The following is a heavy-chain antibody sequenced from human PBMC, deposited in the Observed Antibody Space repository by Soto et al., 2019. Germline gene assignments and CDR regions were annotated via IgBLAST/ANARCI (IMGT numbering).Heavy chain of an antibody. D-gene: IGHD6-25*01. Sequence: QVQLVQSGAEVKKPGASVKVSCKASGFTFTNYFFHWVRQAPRQGLEWMGIISPYDGSTNYVQSFQGGGTTASDTHKRKVYMELSRMRSEDTVVYYCANGDCRGSSGFYYYYGMDVWGHGTTVTVSS. CDR2: ISPYDGST. CDR3: ANGDCRGSSGFYYYYGMDV. V-gene: IGHV1-46*01. J-gene: IGHJ6*02. CDR1: GFTFTNYF.